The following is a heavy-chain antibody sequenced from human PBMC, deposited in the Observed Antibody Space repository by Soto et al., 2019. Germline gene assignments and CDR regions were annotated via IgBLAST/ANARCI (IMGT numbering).Heavy chain of an antibody. CDR1: GGSISSGGYS. Sequence: SETLSLTCAVSGGSISSGGYSWSWIRQPPGKGLEWIGYIYHSGSTYYNPSLKSRVTISVDRSKNQFSLKLSSVTAAGTAVYYCARTYYYDSSGYYKFYFEYWGEGTLVTVSS. CDR2: IYHSGST. J-gene: IGHJ4*02. CDR3: ARTYYYDSSGYYKFYFEY. V-gene: IGHV4-30-2*01. D-gene: IGHD3-22*01.